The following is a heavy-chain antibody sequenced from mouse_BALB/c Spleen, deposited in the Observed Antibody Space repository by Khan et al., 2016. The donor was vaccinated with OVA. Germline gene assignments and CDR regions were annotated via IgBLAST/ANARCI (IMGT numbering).Heavy chain of an antibody. CDR2: INSGGHYT. CDR3: ARLAYYYNSEGFAY. Sequence: EVQLVESGGDLVKTGGSLKLSCAASGFTFSTYGMSWVRQTPDKRLEWVATINSGGHYTYYIDSVKGRFTISRDNAKNILYLKMTSLRSEDTAMYYCARLAYYYNSEGFAYWGQGTLVTVSA. J-gene: IGHJ3*01. V-gene: IGHV5-6*01. D-gene: IGHD1-1*02. CDR1: GFTFSTYG.